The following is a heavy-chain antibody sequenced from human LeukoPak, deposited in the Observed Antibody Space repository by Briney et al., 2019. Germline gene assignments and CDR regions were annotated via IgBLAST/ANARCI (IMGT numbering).Heavy chain of an antibody. CDR3: AREDYGDYRGHYYHYYGMDV. CDR2: INPSGGST. CDR1: GYTFTSYY. Sequence: VASVKVSCKASGYTFTSYYMHWVRQAPGQGLEWMGIINPSGGSTSYAQKFQGRVTMTRDTSTSTVYMELSSLRSEDTAVYYCAREDYGDYRGHYYHYYGMDVWGQGTTVTVSS. V-gene: IGHV1-46*01. D-gene: IGHD4-17*01. J-gene: IGHJ6*02.